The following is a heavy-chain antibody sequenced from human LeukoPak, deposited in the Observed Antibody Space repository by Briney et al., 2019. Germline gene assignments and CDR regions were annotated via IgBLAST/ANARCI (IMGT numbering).Heavy chain of an antibody. CDR2: INWNGGST. CDR1: GFTFDDYG. CDR3: VRTGGSYYLDYFDY. J-gene: IGHJ4*02. Sequence: PGGSLRLSCAASGFTFDDYGMSWVRQPPGKGLEWVSGINWNGGSTGYADSVKGRFTISRDNAKNSLYLQLNSLRAEDTALYCCVRTGGSYYLDYFDYWGQGTLVTVSS. V-gene: IGHV3-20*04. D-gene: IGHD1-26*01.